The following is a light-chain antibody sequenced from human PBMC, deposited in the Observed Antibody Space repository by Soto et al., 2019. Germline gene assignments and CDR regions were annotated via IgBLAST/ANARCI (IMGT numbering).Light chain of an antibody. Sequence: EIVLTQSSGTLSLSPGERATLSCRASQSVSSSYLAWYQQKPGQAPRLLIYGASSRATGIPDRFSGSGSGTEFTLTVSRLEPADFAVYYCQQYGSSQYTFGQGTKLEIK. V-gene: IGKV3-20*01. CDR3: QQYGSSQYT. CDR2: GAS. CDR1: QSVSSSY. J-gene: IGKJ2*01.